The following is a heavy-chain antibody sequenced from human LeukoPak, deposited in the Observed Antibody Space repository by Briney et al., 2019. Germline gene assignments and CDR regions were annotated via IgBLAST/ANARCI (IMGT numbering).Heavy chain of an antibody. D-gene: IGHD2-15*01. CDR3: ACLCSGGSCYLESGGFDP. J-gene: IGHJ5*02. V-gene: IGHV4-38-2*01. CDR1: GYSISSGYY. CDR2: TYARGTT. Sequence: PSETLSLTCAVSGYSISSGYYRGWLRQPPGNGLDWIGSTYARGTTYYKPSLKGRVTISIDTSKNTVSLKLNTVTAAHTAVYYCACLCSGGSCYLESGGFDPWGQGTMVTVSS.